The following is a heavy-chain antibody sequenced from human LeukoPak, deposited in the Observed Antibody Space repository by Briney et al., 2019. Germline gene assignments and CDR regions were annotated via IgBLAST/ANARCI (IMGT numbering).Heavy chain of an antibody. CDR3: ASTDTRLDYDSSGPPSY. CDR2: ISSSGSTI. Sequence: PGGSLRLSCAASGFTFSDYYMSWIRRAPGKGLEWVSYISSSGSTIYYADSVKGRFTISRDNAKNSLYLQMNSLRAEDTAVYYCASTDTRLDYDSSGPPSYWGQGTLVTVSS. J-gene: IGHJ4*02. D-gene: IGHD3-22*01. CDR1: GFTFSDYY. V-gene: IGHV3-11*01.